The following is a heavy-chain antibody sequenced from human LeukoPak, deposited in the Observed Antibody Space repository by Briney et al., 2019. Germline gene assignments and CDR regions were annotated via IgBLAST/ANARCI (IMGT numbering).Heavy chain of an antibody. CDR3: ARVVAAMTEYWFDP. V-gene: IGHV4-61*02. D-gene: IGHD2-2*01. J-gene: IGHJ5*02. CDR2: IYTSGST. Sequence: SETLSLTCTVSGGSISSGSYYWSWIRQPAGKGLEWIGRIYTSGSTNYNPSLKSRVTISVDTSKNQFSLKLSSVTAADTAVYYCARVVAAMTEYWFDPWGQGTLVTVSS. CDR1: GGSISSGSYY.